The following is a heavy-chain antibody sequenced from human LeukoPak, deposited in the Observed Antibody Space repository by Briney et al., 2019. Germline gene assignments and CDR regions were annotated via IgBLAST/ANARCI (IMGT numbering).Heavy chain of an antibody. CDR1: GFTFNSYW. Sequence: GGSLRLSCAASGFTFNSYWMNWVRQAPGKGLEWVANIKRDGSEKYYVDSVRGRFTISRDNAKNSLDLQMNSLRVEDTAVYYCARLGPASSGWPESFDYWGQGTLVTASS. V-gene: IGHV3-7*03. CDR3: ARLGPASSGWPESFDY. CDR2: IKRDGSEK. D-gene: IGHD6-19*01. J-gene: IGHJ4*02.